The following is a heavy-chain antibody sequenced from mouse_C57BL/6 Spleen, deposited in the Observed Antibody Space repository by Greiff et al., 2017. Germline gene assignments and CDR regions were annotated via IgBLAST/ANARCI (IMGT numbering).Heavy chain of an antibody. CDR1: GFAFSSSW. D-gene: IGHD1-1*01. V-gene: IGHV1-82*01. Sequence: QVQLQQSGPELVKPGASVQISCKASGFAFSSSWLNWVTQRPGKGLEWIGRIHPGVGDTNYNRKFKGKATLTADKSSSTAYMQLSSLTSEDSAVYFCARALISTLVGGDWGQGTTLTGSS. CDR2: IHPGVGDT. J-gene: IGHJ2*01. CDR3: ARALISTLVGGD.